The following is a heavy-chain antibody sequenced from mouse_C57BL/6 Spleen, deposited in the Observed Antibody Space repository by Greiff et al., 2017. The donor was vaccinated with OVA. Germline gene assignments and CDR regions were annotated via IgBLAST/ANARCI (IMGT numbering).Heavy chain of an antibody. J-gene: IGHJ2*01. CDR2: IYPGSGNT. CDR1: GYSFTGYY. V-gene: IGHV1-66*01. D-gene: IGHD1-1*01. CDR3: ARSHYYGSSYGD. Sequence: QVQLQQSGPELVKPGASVTISCKASGYSFTGYYIHWVKQRPGQGLEWIGWIYPGSGNTKYNEKFKGKATLTADTSSSTAYMQRSSLTSEDSAVYYCARSHYYGSSYGDWGQGTTLTVAS.